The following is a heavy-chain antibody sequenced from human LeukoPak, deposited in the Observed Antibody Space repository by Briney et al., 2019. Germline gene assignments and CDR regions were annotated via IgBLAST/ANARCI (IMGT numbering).Heavy chain of an antibody. CDR3: ARDFEVTMPVDYMDV. CDR1: GFTFSSYW. CDR2: INSDGSST. V-gene: IGHV3-74*01. Sequence: GGSLRLSCAASGFTFSSYWMHWVRQAPGKGLVWVSRINSDGSSTSYADSVKGRFTISRDNAKNTLYLQMNSLRAEDTAVYYCARDFEVTMPVDYMDVWGKGTTVPISS. J-gene: IGHJ6*03. D-gene: IGHD3-10*01.